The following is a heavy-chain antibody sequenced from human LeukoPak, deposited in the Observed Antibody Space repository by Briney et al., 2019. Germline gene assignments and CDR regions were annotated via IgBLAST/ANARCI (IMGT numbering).Heavy chain of an antibody. V-gene: IGHV3-21*01. D-gene: IGHD4-17*01. CDR1: GFTFSSYS. J-gene: IGHJ5*02. CDR3: ARDDGYGDAHTWGRGRYNWFDP. Sequence: GGSLRLSCAASGFTFSSYSMNWVRQAPGKGLEWVSSISSSSSYIYYADSVKGRFTISRDNAKNSLYLQMNSLRAEDTAVYYCARDDGYGDAHTWGRGRYNWFDPWGQGTLVTVSS. CDR2: ISSSSSYI.